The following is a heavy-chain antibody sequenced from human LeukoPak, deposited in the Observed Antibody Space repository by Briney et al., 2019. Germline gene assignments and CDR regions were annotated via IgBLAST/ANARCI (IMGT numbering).Heavy chain of an antibody. CDR3: AKATDGYFDWLLCPFDY. CDR1: GFTFSSYA. Sequence: GGSLRLSCAASGFTFSSYAMSWVRQAPGKGLEWVSAISGSGGSTYYADSVRGRFTISRDNSKNTLYLQMNSLRAEGTAVYYCAKATDGYFDWLLCPFDYWGQGTLVTVSS. D-gene: IGHD3-9*01. V-gene: IGHV3-23*01. CDR2: ISGSGGST. J-gene: IGHJ4*02.